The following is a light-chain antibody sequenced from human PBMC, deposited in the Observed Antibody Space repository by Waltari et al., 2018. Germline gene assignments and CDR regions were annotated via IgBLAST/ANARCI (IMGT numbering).Light chain of an antibody. V-gene: IGLV3-21*04. CDR1: NIGSKS. J-gene: IGLJ3*02. CDR3: QVWDSSGDGV. CDR2: YDN. Sequence: SYVLTQPPSVSVAPGKTARMTCEANNIGSKSVHWYQQKPGQAPVLVISYDNDRPSGIPERFSGSNSGNTAALTISRVEAGDEADYYCQVWDSSGDGVFGGGTKLTVL.